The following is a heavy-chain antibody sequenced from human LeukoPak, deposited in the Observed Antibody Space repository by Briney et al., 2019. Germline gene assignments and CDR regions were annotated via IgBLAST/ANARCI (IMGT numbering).Heavy chain of an antibody. CDR3: AKDGSWGDYQFYFYMDV. Sequence: GGSLRLSCEASGFTFGSFAMSWVRQAPGKGLEWISGICGSGYYTYYASSVKGLFTISRDNSKNTLYKELNSLRAEDTALYFCAKDGSWGDYQFYFYMDVWGKGTTVTVSS. D-gene: IGHD3-16*01. CDR2: ICGSGYYT. CDR1: GFTFGSFA. V-gene: IGHV3-23*01. J-gene: IGHJ6*03.